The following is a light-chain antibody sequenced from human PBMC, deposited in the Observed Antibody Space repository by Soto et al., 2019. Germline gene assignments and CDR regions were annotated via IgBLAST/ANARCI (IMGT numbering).Light chain of an antibody. CDR3: QQFGGSQWT. Sequence: DIVLTQSPGTLSLSPGERATLSCRASQSVSSSYLAWYQQKPGQAPRLLIYSTSSRATGIPDRFSGSGSGTDFTLTINRLEPEDFAVYYGQQFGGSQWTFGQGTKVDIK. CDR1: QSVSSSY. CDR2: STS. V-gene: IGKV3-20*01. J-gene: IGKJ1*01.